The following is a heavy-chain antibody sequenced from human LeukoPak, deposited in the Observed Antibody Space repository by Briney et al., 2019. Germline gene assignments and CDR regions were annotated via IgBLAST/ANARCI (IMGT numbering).Heavy chain of an antibody. CDR3: ARENLGYSYGSSYAMDV. V-gene: IGHV4-59*01. D-gene: IGHD5-18*01. Sequence: SETLSLTCTGSGGSISSYYWSWIRQPPGQGLEWFGYFYYSGSTNYNPSLKSQVTLSVDTTTNHSSLKLTYVNPADTAAYYTARENLGYSYGSSYAMDVWGQGTTVTVSS. CDR2: FYYSGST. J-gene: IGHJ6*02. CDR1: GGSISSYY.